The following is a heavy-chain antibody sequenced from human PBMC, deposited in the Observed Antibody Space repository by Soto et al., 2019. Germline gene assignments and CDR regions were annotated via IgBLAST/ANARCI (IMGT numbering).Heavy chain of an antibody. J-gene: IGHJ4*02. CDR1: GFTFSNAW. V-gene: IGHV3-15*01. D-gene: IGHD3-22*01. CDR2: IKSKTDGGTT. CDR3: TKDWEYYYDSSGYHPN. Sequence: GGSLRLSCAASGFTFSNAWMSWVRQAPGKGLEWVGRIKSKTDGGTTDYAAPVKGRFTISRDDSKNTLYLQMNSLKTEDTAVYYCTKDWEYYYDSSGYHPNWGQGTLVTVSS.